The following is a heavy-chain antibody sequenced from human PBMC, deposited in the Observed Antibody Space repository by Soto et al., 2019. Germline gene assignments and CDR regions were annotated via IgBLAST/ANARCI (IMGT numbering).Heavy chain of an antibody. Sequence: GASVKVSCKASGGTFSSYAISWVRQAPGQGLEWMGGIIPIFGTANYAQKFQGRVTITADESTSTAYMELSSLRSEDTAVYYCARDSGTGSSSWYRPDWFAPWGQGTLVTVSS. CDR2: IIPIFGTA. CDR3: ARDSGTGSSSWYRPDWFAP. V-gene: IGHV1-69*13. J-gene: IGHJ5*02. D-gene: IGHD6-13*01. CDR1: GGTFSSYA.